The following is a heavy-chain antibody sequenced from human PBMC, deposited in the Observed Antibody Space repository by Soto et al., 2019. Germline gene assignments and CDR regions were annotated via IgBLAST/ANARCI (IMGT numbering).Heavy chain of an antibody. CDR2: IYPGDSDT. CDR3: AREQKSGSYSQSGGMDV. Sequence: GESLKISCKGSGYSFTSYWIGWVRQMPGKGLEWMGIIYPGDSDTRYSPSFQGQVTISADKSISTAYLQWSSLKASDTAMYNCAREQKSGSYSQSGGMDVWGQGTTVTVSS. D-gene: IGHD1-26*01. CDR1: GYSFTSYW. J-gene: IGHJ6*02. V-gene: IGHV5-51*01.